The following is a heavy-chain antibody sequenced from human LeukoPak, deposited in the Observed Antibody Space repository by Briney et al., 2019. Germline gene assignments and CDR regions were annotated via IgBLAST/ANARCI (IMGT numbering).Heavy chain of an antibody. CDR1: GFTFSSYG. V-gene: IGHV3-33*01. J-gene: IGHJ6*02. CDR3: ARDIGRDYYYGMDV. CDR2: IWYDGSNK. D-gene: IGHD1-26*01. Sequence: GRSLRLSCAASGFTFSSYGMHWVRRAPGKGLEWVAVIWYDGSNKYYADSVKGRFTISRDNSKNTLYLQMNSLRAEDTAVYYCARDIGRDYYYGMDVWGQGTTVTVSS.